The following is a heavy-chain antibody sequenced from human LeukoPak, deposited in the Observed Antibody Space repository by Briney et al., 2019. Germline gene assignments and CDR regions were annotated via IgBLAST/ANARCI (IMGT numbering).Heavy chain of an antibody. CDR2: TNPNSDGT. CDR3: AKEDSGSSIDY. D-gene: IGHD1-26*01. J-gene: IGHJ4*02. CDR1: AYTFTGYY. V-gene: IGHV1-2*02. Sequence: ASVKVSCKASAYTFTGYYMHWVRQAPGQGHEWMGWTNPNSDGTNNAYKFPGRVTMTRDTAINTDYMELSRLRADATAVYYCAKEDSGSSIDYWGQGTLVTVSS.